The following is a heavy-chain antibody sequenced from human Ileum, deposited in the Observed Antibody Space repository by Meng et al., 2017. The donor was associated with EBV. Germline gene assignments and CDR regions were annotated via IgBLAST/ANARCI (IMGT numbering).Heavy chain of an antibody. D-gene: IGHD4-17*01. V-gene: IGHV4-4*02. CDR3: ARNGDYNPGLD. CDR1: GDSISRGSW. CDR2: ISQSGTT. J-gene: IGHJ4*02. Sequence: QVQLQESGPGLVKPSGXLSLTCAVSGDSISRGSWWSWVRQSPGKGLEWIGEISQSGTTHYNPSLKSRVTISVDKSKNQFSLQLTSVTAADTAVYYCARNGDYNPGLDWEQGTLVTVSS.